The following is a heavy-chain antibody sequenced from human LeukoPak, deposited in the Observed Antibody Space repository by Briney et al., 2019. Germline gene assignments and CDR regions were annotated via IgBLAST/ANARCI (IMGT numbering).Heavy chain of an antibody. CDR2: ITGNGGRT. CDR3: ANDLVPHSVDS. Sequence: GGSLRLSCAATGFTFSSYSMTWIRQAPGKGLEWVSSITGNGGRTYYAAPVKGRFTISRDNSDSTVYLQMNSLRAEDTALYYCANDLVPHSVDSWGQGTLVTVSS. V-gene: IGHV3-23*01. CDR1: GFTFSSYS. J-gene: IGHJ4*02. D-gene: IGHD2-8*02.